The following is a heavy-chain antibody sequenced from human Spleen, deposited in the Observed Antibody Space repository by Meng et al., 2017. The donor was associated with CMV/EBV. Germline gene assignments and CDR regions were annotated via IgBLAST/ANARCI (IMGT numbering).Heavy chain of an antibody. CDR3: ATFSRSGLDP. D-gene: IGHD6-13*01. CDR1: GYTFTNYY. J-gene: IGHJ5*02. V-gene: IGHV1-2*02. Sequence: SCKASGYTFTNYYIHWVRQAPGQGLEWMGWMNCNTGDTHYAQRFQGRVTMTRDTSINTAYMEVSSLRSDDTAVYYCATFSRSGLDPWGQGTLVTVSS. CDR2: MNCNTGDT.